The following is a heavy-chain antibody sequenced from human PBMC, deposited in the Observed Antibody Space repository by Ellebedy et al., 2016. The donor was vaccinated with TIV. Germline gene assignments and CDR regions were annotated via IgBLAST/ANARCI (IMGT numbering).Heavy chain of an antibody. Sequence: GSLRLSCSVSGDSINSESYYWGWIRQAPGKRLEWVGSVYYGGKTYYNPSLKSRVTISVDTSKNQFSLKLSSVTAADTAVYYCARDSPYGSGTYYFDYWGQGTLVTVSS. D-gene: IGHD3-10*01. CDR1: GDSINSESYY. CDR3: ARDSPYGSGTYYFDY. CDR2: VYYGGKT. V-gene: IGHV4-39*07. J-gene: IGHJ4*02.